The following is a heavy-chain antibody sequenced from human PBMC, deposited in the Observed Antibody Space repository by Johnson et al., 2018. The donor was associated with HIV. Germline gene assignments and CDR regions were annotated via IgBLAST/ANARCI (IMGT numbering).Heavy chain of an antibody. CDR2: IGTAGDT. J-gene: IGHJ3*02. CDR3: ARAVCRGGRCYSHDAFDI. D-gene: IGHD2-15*01. Sequence: VQLVESGGGLVQPGGSLRLSCAASGFTFSSYDMHWVRQATGKGLEWVSAIGTAGDTYYPGSVKGRFTISRENAKNSLYLQMNSLRAGDTAVYYCARAVCRGGRCYSHDAFDIWGQGTMVTVSS. V-gene: IGHV3-13*01. CDR1: GFTFSSYD.